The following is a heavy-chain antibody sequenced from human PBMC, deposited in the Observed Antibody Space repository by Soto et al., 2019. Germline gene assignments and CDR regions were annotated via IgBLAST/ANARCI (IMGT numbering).Heavy chain of an antibody. D-gene: IGHD3-3*01. V-gene: IGHV4-39*01. CDR1: GGSLSSRSYS. CDR2: FYYTGTT. Sequence: SGTLSLTCSVSGGSLSSRSYSWGWVRQSPGKGLEWIGTFYYTGTTYYNPSLKSRVSISVDTSKNHFFLNLRSVTAADTAVYYCARHLRPLEWFHWGQGTLVTVSS. J-gene: IGHJ4*01. CDR3: ARHLRPLEWFH.